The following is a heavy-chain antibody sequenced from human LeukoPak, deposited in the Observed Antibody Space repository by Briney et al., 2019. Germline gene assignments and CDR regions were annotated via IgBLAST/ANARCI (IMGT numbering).Heavy chain of an antibody. J-gene: IGHJ4*02. CDR3: ATAYYGSGRMDY. D-gene: IGHD3-10*01. Sequence: PGGSLRLSCAASRFTFSNYWMNWVRQAPGKGLEWVSSISSSSYIYYADSVKGRFTISRDNAKNSLYLQMNSLRAEDTAVYYCATAYYGSGRMDYWGQGTLVTVSS. CDR2: ISSSSYI. CDR1: RFTFSNYW. V-gene: IGHV3-69-1*01.